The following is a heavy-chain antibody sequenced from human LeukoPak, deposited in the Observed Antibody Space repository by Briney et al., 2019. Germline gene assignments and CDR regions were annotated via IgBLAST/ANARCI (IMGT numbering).Heavy chain of an antibody. CDR1: GFTFSSYS. J-gene: IGHJ4*02. D-gene: IGHD6-19*01. CDR2: ISSSSSYI. Sequence: GGSLRLSCAASGFTFSSYSMNWVRQAPGKGLEWVSSISSSSSYIYYADSVKGRFTISRDNAKNSLYLQMNSLRAEDTAVYYCARDPPLIAVAGTDGYWGQGTLATVSS. V-gene: IGHV3-21*01. CDR3: ARDPPLIAVAGTDGY.